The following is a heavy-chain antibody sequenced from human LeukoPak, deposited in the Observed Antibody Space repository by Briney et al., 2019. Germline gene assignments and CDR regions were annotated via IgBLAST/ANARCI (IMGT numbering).Heavy chain of an antibody. J-gene: IGHJ4*02. D-gene: IGHD1-26*01. Sequence: GGSLRLSCAASGFTFSSYSMNWVRQAPGKGLEWVSSISSSSSYIYYADSVKGRFTISRDNSKNTLYLQMNSLRAEDTAVYYCAKDQRERSYFDYWGQGTLVTVSS. V-gene: IGHV3-21*04. CDR1: GFTFSSYS. CDR3: AKDQRERSYFDY. CDR2: ISSSSSYI.